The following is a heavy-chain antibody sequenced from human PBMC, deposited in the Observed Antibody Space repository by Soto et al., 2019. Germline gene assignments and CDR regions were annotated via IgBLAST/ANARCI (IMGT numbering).Heavy chain of an antibody. CDR2: ISSSSSYI. J-gene: IGHJ4*02. Sequence: GGSLRLSCAASGFTFSSYSMNWVRQAPGKGLEWVSSISSSSSYIYYADSVKGRFTISRDNAKNSLYLQMNSLRAEDTAVYYCARDGVSGMSFSSWETDYWGQGTLVTVSS. CDR1: GFTFSSYS. V-gene: IGHV3-21*01. CDR3: ARDGVSGMSFSSWETDY. D-gene: IGHD6-13*01.